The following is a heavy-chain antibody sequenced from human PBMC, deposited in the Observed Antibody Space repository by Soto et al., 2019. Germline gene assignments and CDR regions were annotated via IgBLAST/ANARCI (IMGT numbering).Heavy chain of an antibody. CDR2: IWYDGSNK. V-gene: IGHV3-33*01. Sequence: QVQLVESGGGVVQPGRSLRLSCAASGFTFSNYGIHWVRQAPGKGLEWVAVIWYDGSNKYYADSVKGRFTISRDSSKNTLYLQMNSLRAEDTAVYYCARTPKSSPYYFDYWGQGTLVTVSS. CDR3: ARTPKSSPYYFDY. J-gene: IGHJ4*02. CDR1: GFTFSNYG.